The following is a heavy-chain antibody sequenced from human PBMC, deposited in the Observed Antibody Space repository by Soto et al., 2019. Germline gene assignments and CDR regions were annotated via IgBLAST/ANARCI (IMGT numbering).Heavy chain of an antibody. D-gene: IGHD5-12*01. V-gene: IGHV1-46*04. J-gene: IGHJ4*02. Sequence: QVQLVQSGAEVKKPGASVKVSCKASGYTFTSYYMHWVRQAPGQGLEWMGIINPSGGSTSYAQKLQGRDSMTRDTSTGTVCMELSSVRSEDTAVYYCAALRVDIVATTGCWGQGTLVTVSS. CDR2: INPSGGST. CDR3: AALRVDIVATTGC. CDR1: GYTFTSYY.